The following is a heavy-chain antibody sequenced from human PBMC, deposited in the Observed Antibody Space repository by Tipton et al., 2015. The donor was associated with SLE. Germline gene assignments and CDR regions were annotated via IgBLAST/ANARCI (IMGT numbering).Heavy chain of an antibody. Sequence: TLSLTCTVSGGSIRSHYWSWIRQPPGKGLEWIGYIFYSGSTNYNPSLKSRVTISVDTSKNQFSLKLTSVTSADTAVYYCARVDGDYGDAFDIWGQGTLVTVSS. J-gene: IGHJ3*02. CDR3: ARVDGDYGDAFDI. CDR2: IFYSGST. V-gene: IGHV4-59*11. D-gene: IGHD4-17*01. CDR1: GGSIRSHY.